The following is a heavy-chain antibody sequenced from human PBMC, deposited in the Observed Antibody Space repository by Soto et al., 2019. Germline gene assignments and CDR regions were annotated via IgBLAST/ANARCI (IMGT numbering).Heavy chain of an antibody. CDR1: GYSISSSNW. J-gene: IGHJ4*02. V-gene: IGHV4-28*01. D-gene: IGHD1-26*01. CDR2: IYYSGTT. Sequence: QVQLQESGPGLVKPSNTLSLTCAVSGYSISSSNWWGWIRQPPGKGLEWIGYIYYSGTTYYNPSLKSRVSMSVDTSKNQFSLKLTSVTAVDTAVYYCARREIQGPIDYWGQGTLVTVSS. CDR3: ARREIQGPIDY.